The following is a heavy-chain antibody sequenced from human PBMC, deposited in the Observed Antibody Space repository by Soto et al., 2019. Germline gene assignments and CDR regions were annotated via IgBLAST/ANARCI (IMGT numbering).Heavy chain of an antibody. D-gene: IGHD2-2*01. CDR2: IWYDGSNK. J-gene: IGHJ6*03. CDR1: GFTFSNHG. Sequence: QVRLVESGGGVVQPGRSLRLSCAASGFTFSNHGIHWVRQAPGKGLEWVAFIWYDGSNKYYADSVKGRFTISRDNSKNTLYLQMNSLRAEDTAVYYCARYSFNSKSAVVTPRYYYYYMDVWGKGTTVTASS. CDR3: ARYSFNSKSAVVTPRYYYYYMDV. V-gene: IGHV3-33*01.